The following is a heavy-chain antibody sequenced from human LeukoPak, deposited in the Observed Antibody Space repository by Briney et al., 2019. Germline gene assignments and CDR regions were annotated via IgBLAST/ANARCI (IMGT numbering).Heavy chain of an antibody. CDR2: INPNSGGT. Sequence: ASVKVSCKASGYTFTGYYMHWVRQAPGQGLEWMGWINPNSGGTNYAQKFQGRVTMTRDTSISTAYMELSRLRSDDTAVYYCARTLLPTEAVAGTCCDYWGQGTLVTVSS. J-gene: IGHJ4*02. D-gene: IGHD6-19*01. CDR1: GYTFTGYY. V-gene: IGHV1-2*02. CDR3: ARTLLPTEAVAGTCCDY.